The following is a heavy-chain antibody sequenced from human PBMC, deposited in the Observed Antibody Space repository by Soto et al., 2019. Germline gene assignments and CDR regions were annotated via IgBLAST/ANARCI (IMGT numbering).Heavy chain of an antibody. V-gene: IGHV4-31*03. CDR1: GGSISSGGYY. J-gene: IGHJ4*02. CDR3: ARGRVGYCSGGSCLDYFDY. Sequence: SETLSLTCTVSGGSISSGGYYWSWIRQHPGKGLEWIGYIYYSGSTYYNPSLKSRVTISVDTSKDQFSPKLSSVTAADTAVYYCARGRVGYCSGGSCLDYFDYWGQGTLVTVSS. CDR2: IYYSGST. D-gene: IGHD2-15*01.